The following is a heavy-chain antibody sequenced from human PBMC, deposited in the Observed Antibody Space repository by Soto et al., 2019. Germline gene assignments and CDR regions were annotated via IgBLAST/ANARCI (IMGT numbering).Heavy chain of an antibody. CDR1: GGSFSGYY. CDR2: INHSGST. CDR3: ARRGYCSSTSCYAWGY. Sequence: QVQLQQWGAGLLKPSETLSLTCAVYGGSFSGYYWTWLRQPPGKGLEWIGEINHSGSTNYNPSLTVRVTISVDTSKNQFSLKLSSVTAADTAVYYCARRGYCSSTSCYAWGYWGRGTLVTVSS. D-gene: IGHD2-2*01. V-gene: IGHV4-34*01. J-gene: IGHJ4*02.